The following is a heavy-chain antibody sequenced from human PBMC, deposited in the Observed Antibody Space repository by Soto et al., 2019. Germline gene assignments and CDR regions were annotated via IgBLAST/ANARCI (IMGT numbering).Heavy chain of an antibody. CDR2: ISAYNGNT. D-gene: IGHD3-16*01. CDR3: ASGGTRGPPNYYCYYGMDV. Sequence: ASVKVSCKASGYTFTSYGISWVRQAPGQGLEWMGWISAYNGNTNYAQKLQGRVTMTTDTSTSTAYMELRSLRSDDTAVYYCASGGTRGPPNYYCYYGMDVWGQGTSVTVSS. CDR1: GYTFTSYG. V-gene: IGHV1-18*01. J-gene: IGHJ6*02.